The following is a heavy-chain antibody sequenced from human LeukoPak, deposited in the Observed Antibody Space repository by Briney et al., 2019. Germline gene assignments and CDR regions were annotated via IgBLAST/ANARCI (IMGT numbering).Heavy chain of an antibody. J-gene: IGHJ5*02. D-gene: IGHD4-17*01. Sequence: SETLSLTCTVSGNSFGDYYWSWIRQPAEKGLEWIGRIYTSGSTTYNPSLKSRVTMSVDTSKSQFSLNLMSVTAADTAVYYCTRDTGTTGEVKSDPWGQGTLVTVSS. CDR1: GNSFGDYY. V-gene: IGHV4-4*07. CDR3: TRDTGTTGEVKSDP. CDR2: IYTSGST.